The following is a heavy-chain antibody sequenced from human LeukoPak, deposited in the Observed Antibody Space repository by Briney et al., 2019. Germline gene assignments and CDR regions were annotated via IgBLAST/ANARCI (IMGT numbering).Heavy chain of an antibody. D-gene: IGHD6-13*01. CDR2: IIPIFGTA. V-gene: IGHV1-69*13. CDR1: GGTFSSYA. J-gene: IGHJ4*02. CDR3: ARDTYSSSGEYYFDY. Sequence: SVKVSCKASGGTFSSYAISWVRQAPEQGLEWMGGIIPIFGTANYAQKFQGRVTITADESTSTAYMELSSLRSEDTAVYYCARDTYSSSGEYYFDYWGQGTLVTVSS.